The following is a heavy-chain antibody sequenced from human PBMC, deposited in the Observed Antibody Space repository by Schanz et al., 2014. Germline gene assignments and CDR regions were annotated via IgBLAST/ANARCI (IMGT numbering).Heavy chain of an antibody. V-gene: IGHV3-74*02. Sequence: EVQLVESGGGLVQPGGSLRLSCAASGFTFSTYAMNWVRQPPGKGLLWVSRVSRDGSETTYVDSVRGRFTISRDTAKNTVFLQMNNLRAEDTAIYYCTKPPPAYTSTWYTYYFDYWGQGTLVTVSS. CDR2: VSRDGSET. CDR3: TKPPPAYTSTWYTYYFDY. D-gene: IGHD6-13*01. J-gene: IGHJ4*02. CDR1: GFTFSTYA.